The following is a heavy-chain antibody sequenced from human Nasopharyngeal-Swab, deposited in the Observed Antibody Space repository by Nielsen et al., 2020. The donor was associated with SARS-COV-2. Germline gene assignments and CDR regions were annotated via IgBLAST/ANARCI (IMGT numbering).Heavy chain of an antibody. J-gene: IGHJ6*02. D-gene: IGHD4-11*01. CDR2: IYYRGST. V-gene: IGHV4-39*01. CDR1: GGSISSSSYY. CDR3: ASETVNTRKYYYYGMDV. Sequence: SETLSLTCTVSGGSISSSSYYWGWIRQPPGKGLEWIGRIYYRGSTYYNPSLKSRVTISVDTSKNQFSLKLSSVTAADTAVYYCASETVNTRKYYYYGMDVWGQGTTVTVSS.